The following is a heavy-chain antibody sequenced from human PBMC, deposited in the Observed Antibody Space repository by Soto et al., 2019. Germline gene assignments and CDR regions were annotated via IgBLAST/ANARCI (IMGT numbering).Heavy chain of an antibody. J-gene: IGHJ6*03. Sequence: QVQLQQWGAGLLKPSETLSLTCAVYGGSFSGYYWSWIRQPPGKGLEWIGEINHSGSTNYNPSLKSRVTVSVDTSKNQFSRKLSTVTAADTAVYYCARGLRTGTTIHSYYYYYYYMDVWGKGTTVTVSS. CDR3: ARGLRTGTTIHSYYYYYYYMDV. V-gene: IGHV4-34*01. CDR2: INHSGST. CDR1: GGSFSGYY. D-gene: IGHD3-10*01.